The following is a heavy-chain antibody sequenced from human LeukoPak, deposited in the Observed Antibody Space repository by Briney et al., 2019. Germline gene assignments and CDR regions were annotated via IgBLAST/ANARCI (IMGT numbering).Heavy chain of an antibody. D-gene: IGHD5-18*01. CDR2: INIDERIT. J-gene: IGHJ4*02. Sequence: PGGSLRLSCAASGFSFSTQRMHWVRQAPGKGLVWVSYINIDERITGYADSVKGRFTISRDNSKNTPYLQMNSLRAEDTAVYYCASAWIQLWLFDYWGQGTLVTVSS. CDR3: ASAWIQLWLFDY. CDR1: GFSFSTQR. V-gene: IGHV3-74*01.